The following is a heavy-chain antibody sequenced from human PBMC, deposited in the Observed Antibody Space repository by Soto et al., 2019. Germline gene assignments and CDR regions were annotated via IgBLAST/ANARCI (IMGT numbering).Heavy chain of an antibody. Sequence: SETLSLTCTVSGGSISSYYWSWIRQPPGKGLEWIGYIYYSGSTNYNPSLKSRVTISVDTSKNQFSLNLSSVTAADTAVYYCARARRLHANWGFSYFDYWGQGTLVTVSS. CDR1: GGSISSYY. CDR3: ARARRLHANWGFSYFDY. D-gene: IGHD7-27*01. J-gene: IGHJ4*02. CDR2: IYYSGST. V-gene: IGHV4-59*01.